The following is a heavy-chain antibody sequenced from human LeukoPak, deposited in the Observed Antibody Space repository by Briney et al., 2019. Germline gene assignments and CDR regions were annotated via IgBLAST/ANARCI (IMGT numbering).Heavy chain of an antibody. V-gene: IGHV4-59*08. D-gene: IGHD7-27*01. Sequence: SGTLSLTCTVSGGSISSYYWSWIRQPPGKGLEWIGYIYYSGSTNYNPSLKSRVTISVDTSKNQFSLKLSSVTAADTAVYYCARQNWVGAAFDIWGQGTMVTVSS. CDR2: IYYSGST. CDR1: GGSISSYY. CDR3: ARQNWVGAAFDI. J-gene: IGHJ3*02.